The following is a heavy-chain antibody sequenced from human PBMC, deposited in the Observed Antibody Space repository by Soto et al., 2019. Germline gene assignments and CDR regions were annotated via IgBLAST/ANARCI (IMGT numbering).Heavy chain of an antibody. V-gene: IGHV4-31*03. CDR2: IYYSGST. Sequence: QVQLQESGPGLVKASQTLSLTCTVSGGSISSGGYYWSWIRQHPGKGLEWIGYIYYSGSTYYNPSLKSRVTISVDTSKNQFSLKLSSVTAADTAVYYCARDWRYCSSTICPHPPNGMDVWGQGTTVTVSS. J-gene: IGHJ6*02. CDR3: ARDWRYCSSTICPHPPNGMDV. D-gene: IGHD2-2*01. CDR1: GGSISSGGYY.